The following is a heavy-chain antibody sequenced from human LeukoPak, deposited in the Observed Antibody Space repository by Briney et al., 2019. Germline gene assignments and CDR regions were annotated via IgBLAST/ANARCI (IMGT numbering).Heavy chain of an antibody. CDR3: ARSGDSYGPNWFDP. J-gene: IGHJ5*02. D-gene: IGHD5-18*01. Sequence: QPGGSLRLSCAASGILFSDTYLDWVRQAPGKGLEWVGRSSDKANGYTTKYAASVRDRFTISRDDSKNSLYPQMKSLKIEDTAVYYCARSGDSYGPNWFDPWGQGTLVTVSS. CDR1: GILFSDTY. CDR2: SSDKANGYTT. V-gene: IGHV3-72*01.